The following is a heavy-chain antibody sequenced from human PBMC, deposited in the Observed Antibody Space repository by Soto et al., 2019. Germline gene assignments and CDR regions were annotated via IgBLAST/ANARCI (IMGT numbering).Heavy chain of an antibody. CDR1: GFTFSSYS. Sequence: EVQLVESGGGLVQPGGSLRLSCAASGFTFSSYSMNWVRQAPGQGLEWVSYISSSSTTKYYADSVKGRFTISRDNAKNSLYLKMTSLRAEVTAVYYCARDGCSGSNCLNWFDPWGQGTLVTVSS. CDR2: ISSSSTTK. CDR3: ARDGCSGSNCLNWFDP. V-gene: IGHV3-48*01. J-gene: IGHJ5*02. D-gene: IGHD2-15*01.